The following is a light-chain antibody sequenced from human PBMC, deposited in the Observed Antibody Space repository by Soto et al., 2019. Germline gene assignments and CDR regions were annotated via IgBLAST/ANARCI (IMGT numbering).Light chain of an antibody. J-gene: IGKJ1*01. CDR1: QSISSW. CDR3: QQYNSYPWT. CDR2: KAS. Sequence: IQMTQSPSTLSASVGDRLTFTCRASQSISSWLAWYQQKPGKAPKLLIYKASSLQTGVPSRFRGSGSGTEFTLTISSLQPDDFATYYCQQYNSYPWTFGQGTK. V-gene: IGKV1-5*03.